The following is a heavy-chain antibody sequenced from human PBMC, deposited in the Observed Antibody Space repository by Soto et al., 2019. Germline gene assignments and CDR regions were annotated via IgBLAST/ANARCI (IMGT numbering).Heavy chain of an antibody. CDR2: IYYSGST. Sequence: SATLSLTCAVSGGYISRGGYYWSWIRQHPGKGLEWIGYIYYSGSTYYNPSLKSRVTISVDTSKNQFSLKLSSVTAADTAIYYCARSVFPWGQGTLVTVSS. CDR1: GGYISRGGYY. V-gene: IGHV4-31*11. CDR3: ARSVFP. J-gene: IGHJ5*02.